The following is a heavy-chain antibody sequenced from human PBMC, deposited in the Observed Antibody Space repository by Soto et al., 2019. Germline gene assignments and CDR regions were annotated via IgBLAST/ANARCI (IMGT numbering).Heavy chain of an antibody. CDR2: ISGSGVST. V-gene: IGHV3-23*01. D-gene: IGHD6-19*01. CDR1: GFTFSTYT. CDR3: GKGQASIAVDWFDP. J-gene: IGHJ5*02. Sequence: EVQLLESGGGLVQPGGSLRLSCAASGFTFSTYTMTWVRQDPGKGLEWVSAISGSGVSTHYADSVKGRFTISRDNSKNTLYLQMNSLRAEDTAVYYCGKGQASIAVDWFDPWGQGTLVTVSS.